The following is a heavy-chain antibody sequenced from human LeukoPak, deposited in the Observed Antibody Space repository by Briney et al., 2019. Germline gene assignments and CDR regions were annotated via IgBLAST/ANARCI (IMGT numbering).Heavy chain of an antibody. CDR1: GYTFTSYG. Sequence: GASVKVSCKASGYTFTSYGISWVRQAPGQGLEWMGWISAYNGNTNYAQKLQGRVTMTTDTSTSTAYMELRSLRSDDTAVYYCARKTYYDFWSGPKIGYYYYYMDVWGKGTTVTVSS. CDR3: ARKTYYDFWSGPKIGYYYYYMDV. V-gene: IGHV1-18*01. J-gene: IGHJ6*03. CDR2: ISAYNGNT. D-gene: IGHD3-3*01.